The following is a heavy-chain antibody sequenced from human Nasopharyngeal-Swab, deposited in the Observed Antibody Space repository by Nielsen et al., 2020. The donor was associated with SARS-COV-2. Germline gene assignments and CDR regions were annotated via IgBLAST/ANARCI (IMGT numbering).Heavy chain of an antibody. V-gene: IGHV3-33*01. J-gene: IGHJ6*02. CDR3: ARDGQSYGMDV. Sequence: WIRQLPGKGLEWVAVIWYDGSNKYYADSVKGRFTISRDNSKNTLYLQMNSLRAEDTAVYYCARDGQSYGMDVWGQGTTVTVSS. CDR2: IWYDGSNK.